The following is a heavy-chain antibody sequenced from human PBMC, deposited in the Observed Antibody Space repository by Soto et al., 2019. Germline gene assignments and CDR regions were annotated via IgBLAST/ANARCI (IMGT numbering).Heavy chain of an antibody. D-gene: IGHD2-15*01. CDR2: SVPTLGST. CDR1: GHPHT. J-gene: IGHJ1*01. V-gene: IGHV1-69*08. CDR3: GSAQLRGFLLRY. Sequence: QVHLVQSGAEVKKPGSSVRVSCTASGHPHTISWVRQAPGQGLEWLGGSVPTLGSTNYARNVQGSVTISPDNSKGVVHMELIGLRSEYSATYYWGSAQLRGFLLRYWGPGT.